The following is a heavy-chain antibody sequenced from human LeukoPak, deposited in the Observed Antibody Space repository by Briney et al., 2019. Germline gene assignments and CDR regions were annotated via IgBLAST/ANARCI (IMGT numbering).Heavy chain of an antibody. V-gene: IGHV3-23*01. Sequence: GGSLRLSCAASGFTFSSSAMSWVRQAPGKGLEWVSAISNNGGYTYYADSVQGRFTISRDNSKSTLCLQMNSLRAEDTAVYYCARQLGYCSDGSCYFPYWGQGTLVTGSS. CDR2: ISNNGGYT. D-gene: IGHD2-15*01. CDR3: ARQLGYCSDGSCYFPY. CDR1: GFTFSSSA. J-gene: IGHJ4*02.